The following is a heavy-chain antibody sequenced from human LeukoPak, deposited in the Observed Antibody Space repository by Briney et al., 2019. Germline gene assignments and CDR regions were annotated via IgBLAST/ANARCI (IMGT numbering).Heavy chain of an antibody. V-gene: IGHV3-23*01. CDR3: AKGPRASGWTYFDY. CDR2: ISGSGAGT. Sequence: PGGSLRLSCAASGFTFSSYVMSWVRQAPGKGLDWVSGISGSGAGTYYANSVKGRFTISRDNSENTLYLQMNNLRAEDTAVYYCAKGPRASGWTYFDYWGQGTLVTVSS. J-gene: IGHJ4*02. CDR1: GFTFSSYV. D-gene: IGHD6-19*01.